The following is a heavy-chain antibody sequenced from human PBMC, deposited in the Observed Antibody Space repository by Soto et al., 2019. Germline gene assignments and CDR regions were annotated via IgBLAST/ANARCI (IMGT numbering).Heavy chain of an antibody. CDR1: GFTFSGSA. D-gene: IGHD3-10*01. CDR2: IRSKANSYAT. CDR3: TRSYGSGSYYSFNWFDP. V-gene: IGHV3-73*01. Sequence: PGESLKISCAASGFTFSGSAMHWVRQASGKGLEWVGRIRSKANSYATAYAASVKGRFTISRDDSKNTAYLQMNSLKTEDTAVYYCTRSYGSGSYYSFNWFDPWGQGTLVTVSS. J-gene: IGHJ5*02.